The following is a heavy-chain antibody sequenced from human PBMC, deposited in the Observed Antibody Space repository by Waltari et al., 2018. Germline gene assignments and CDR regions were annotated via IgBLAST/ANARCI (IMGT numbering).Heavy chain of an antibody. CDR2: INQDGSEK. J-gene: IGHJ4*02. CDR1: GFTLSTHW. CDR3: ARTMRGGGNY. D-gene: IGHD2-15*01. Sequence: EVQLVESGGGLVQPGGSLRLSCAASGFTLSTHWINWVRQAPGKGLEWVANINQDGSEKYYVDSVKGRFTISRDNAKNSLYLQMNSLRVEDTAVYYCARTMRGGGNYWGQGTLVTVSS. V-gene: IGHV3-7*01.